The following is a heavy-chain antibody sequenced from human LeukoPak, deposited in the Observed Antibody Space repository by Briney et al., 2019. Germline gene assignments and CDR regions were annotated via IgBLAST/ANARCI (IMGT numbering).Heavy chain of an antibody. CDR2: ISGSGGGT. D-gene: IGHD1-26*01. CDR3: VKDLGRYRNNCFDY. J-gene: IGHJ4*02. V-gene: IGHV3-23*01. CDR1: GFTFSSYA. Sequence: GGSLRLSCAASGFTFSSYAMSCVRQAPEKGLEWVSTISGSGGGTYYADSVKGRSTISRDDSKNTLYLQMNSLRAEDTAVYYCVKDLGRYRNNCFDYWGQGTLVTVSS.